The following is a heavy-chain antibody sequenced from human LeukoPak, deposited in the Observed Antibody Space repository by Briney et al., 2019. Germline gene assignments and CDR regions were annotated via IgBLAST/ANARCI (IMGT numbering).Heavy chain of an antibody. CDR1: GGTFSSYA. D-gene: IGHD5-12*01. V-gene: IGHV1-69*04. Sequence: ASVKVSCKASGGTFSSYAISWVRQAPGQGLEWMGRIIPILGIVNYAQKFQGRVTITADKSTSTAYTELSSLRSEDTAVYYCARAERGYAKYYFDYWGQGTLVTVSS. CDR2: IIPILGIV. J-gene: IGHJ4*02. CDR3: ARAERGYAKYYFDY.